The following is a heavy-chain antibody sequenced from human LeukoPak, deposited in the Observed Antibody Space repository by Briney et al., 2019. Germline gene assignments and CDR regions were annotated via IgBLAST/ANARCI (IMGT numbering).Heavy chain of an antibody. CDR3: ARDITMIDAADY. D-gene: IGHD3-22*01. V-gene: IGHV1-2*06. CDR1: GYTFTGYY. J-gene: IGHJ4*02. CDR2: INPNSGGT. Sequence: ASVKVSCKASGYTFTGYYMHWVRQAPGQGLEWMGRINPNSGGTNYAQKFQGRVTMTRGTAISTAYMELSRLRSDDTAVYYCARDITMIDAADYWGQGTLVTVSS.